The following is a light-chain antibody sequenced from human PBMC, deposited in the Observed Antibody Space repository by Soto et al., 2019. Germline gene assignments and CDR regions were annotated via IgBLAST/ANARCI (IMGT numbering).Light chain of an antibody. V-gene: IGLV2-8*01. J-gene: IGLJ2*01. CDR2: EVT. Sequence: QSALTQPPSASGSPGQSVTISCTGTSSDVGGYGYVSWYQQHPGKAPKLMIFEVTKRASGVPNLFSGSKSGNTASLTVSGLQAEDEADYYCSSYAGINTDVVFGGGTKVTVL. CDR3: SSYAGINTDVV. CDR1: SSDVGGYGY.